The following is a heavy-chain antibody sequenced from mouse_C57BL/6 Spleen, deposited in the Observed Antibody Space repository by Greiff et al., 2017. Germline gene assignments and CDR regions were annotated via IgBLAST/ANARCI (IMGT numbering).Heavy chain of an antibody. CDR2: IHPNSGST. CDR3: ARSLLDAMDY. V-gene: IGHV1-64*01. Sequence: QVQLQQPGAELVKPGASVKLSCKASGYTFTSYWMHWVKQRPGQGLEWIGMIHPNSGSTNYNEKFKSKATLTVDQSSSTAYMQLSSLTSEDSAVYYCARSLLDAMDYWGQGTSVTVSS. CDR1: GYTFTSYW. J-gene: IGHJ4*01. D-gene: IGHD1-1*01.